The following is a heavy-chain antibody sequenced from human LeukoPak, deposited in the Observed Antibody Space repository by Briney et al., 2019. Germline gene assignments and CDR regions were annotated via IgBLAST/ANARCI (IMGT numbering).Heavy chain of an antibody. Sequence: PSETLSLTCTVSGGSISSGGYYWSWIRQHPGRGLGWIGYISYSGTTYYNPSLKSRVTISVDMSRNQFSLKLSSVTAADTAVYYCARDLGYCTSTSCRYFDFWGQGTLVTVSS. V-gene: IGHV4-31*03. CDR1: GGSISSGGYY. CDR2: ISYSGTT. J-gene: IGHJ4*02. CDR3: ARDLGYCTSTSCRYFDF. D-gene: IGHD2-2*01.